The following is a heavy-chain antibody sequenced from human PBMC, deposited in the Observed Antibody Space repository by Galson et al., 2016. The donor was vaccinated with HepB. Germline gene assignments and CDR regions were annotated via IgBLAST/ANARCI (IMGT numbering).Heavy chain of an antibody. CDR1: GFTLTELS. CDR2: FDPEDGET. D-gene: IGHD5-24*01. CDR3: ATVMSVRWGLPYLDY. Sequence: SVKVSCKVSGFTLTELSMHWVRQAPGKGLEWLGGFDPEDGETIYAQKFQARVTMTEDTSTDTAYMELSSLISEDTAIYYCATVMSVRWGLPYLDYWGQGTLLTVSS. J-gene: IGHJ4*02. V-gene: IGHV1-24*01.